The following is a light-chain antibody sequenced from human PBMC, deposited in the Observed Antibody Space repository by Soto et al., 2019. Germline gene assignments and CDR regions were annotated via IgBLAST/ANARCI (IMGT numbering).Light chain of an antibody. J-gene: IGLJ2*01. CDR2: DVS. CDR3: SSYTTSSTRV. V-gene: IGLV2-14*01. CDR1: SSDVGAYNY. Sequence: QSALTQPASVSGSPGQSITISCTGTSSDVGAYNYVSWYQQHPGKAPKLMIYDVSNRPSGVSNRFSGSESGNTASLTSSGLQAEDEADYYCSSYTTSSTRVFGGGTKLTVL.